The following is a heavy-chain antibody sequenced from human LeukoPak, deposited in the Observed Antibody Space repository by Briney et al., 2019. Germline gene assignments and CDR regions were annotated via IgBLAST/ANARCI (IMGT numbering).Heavy chain of an antibody. D-gene: IGHD6-19*01. CDR2: INPGGGST. Sequence: ASVKVSCKASGYTFISHYMHWVRQAPGQGLEWMGIINPGGGSTSYAQKFQGRVTMARDASTSTVYMELSSLRSEDTAVYYCASDGYSSGWYVLDYWGQGTLVTVSS. J-gene: IGHJ4*02. V-gene: IGHV1-46*01. CDR3: ASDGYSSGWYVLDY. CDR1: GYTFISHY.